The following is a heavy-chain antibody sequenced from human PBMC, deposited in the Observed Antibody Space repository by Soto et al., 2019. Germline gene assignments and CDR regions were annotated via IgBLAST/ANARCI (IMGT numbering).Heavy chain of an antibody. J-gene: IGHJ5*02. CDR2: IYYSGST. CDR3: ARDRDGDYNWFDP. V-gene: IGHV4-61*01. D-gene: IGHD4-17*01. CDR1: GGSVSSGSYY. Sequence: PSETLSLTCTVSGGSVSSGSYYWSWIRQPPGKGLEWIGYIYYSGSTNYNPSLKSRVTISVDTSKNQFSLKLSSVTAADTAVYYCARDRDGDYNWFDPWGQGTLVTVPQ.